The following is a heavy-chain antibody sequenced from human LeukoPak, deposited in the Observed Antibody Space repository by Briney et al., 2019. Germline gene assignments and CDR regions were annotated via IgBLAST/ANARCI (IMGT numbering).Heavy chain of an antibody. CDR3: AKDLGFNGGSHYFDY. J-gene: IGHJ4*02. CDR1: GFTFSSYA. D-gene: IGHD3-16*01. V-gene: IGHV3-23*01. Sequence: GGSLRLSCAASGFTFSSYAMSWVRQAPGKGLEWVSAISGSGGSTYYADSVKGRFTISRDNPRNTLYLQMNSLRAEDTAVYYCAKDLGFNGGSHYFDYWGQGTLVTVSS. CDR2: ISGSGGST.